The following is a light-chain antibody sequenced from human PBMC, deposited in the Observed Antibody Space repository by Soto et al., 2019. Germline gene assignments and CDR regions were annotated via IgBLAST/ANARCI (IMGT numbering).Light chain of an antibody. CDR3: QQYGSSRIT. Sequence: EIVLTQSPGTLSLSPGEGATLSCRASQSVSSSYLAWYQQKPGQAPRLLIYGASSRATGIPDRFSGSGPGTDFTLTISRLEPEDFAVYYCQQYGSSRITFGQGTRLEI. CDR1: QSVSSSY. J-gene: IGKJ5*01. V-gene: IGKV3-20*01. CDR2: GAS.